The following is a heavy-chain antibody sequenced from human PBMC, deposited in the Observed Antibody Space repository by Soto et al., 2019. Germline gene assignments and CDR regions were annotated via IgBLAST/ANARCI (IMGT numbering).Heavy chain of an antibody. CDR3: ARFGGGYADYYYGMDV. CDR1: GYTFTGYY. Sequence: GASVKVSCKASGYTFTGYYMRWVRQAPGQGLEWMGWINPNSGGTNYAQKFQGRVTMTRDTSISTAYMELSRLRSDDTAVYYCARFGGGYADYYYGMDVWGQGTTVTVSS. V-gene: IGHV1-2*02. D-gene: IGHD5-12*01. CDR2: INPNSGGT. J-gene: IGHJ6*02.